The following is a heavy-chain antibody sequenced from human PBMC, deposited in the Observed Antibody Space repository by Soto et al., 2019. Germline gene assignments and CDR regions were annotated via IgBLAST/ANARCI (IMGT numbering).Heavy chain of an antibody. CDR1: GYTFTSYG. J-gene: IGHJ4*02. D-gene: IGHD6-13*01. CDR3: ARDIMAAAPDY. CDR2: ISAYNGDT. V-gene: IGHV1-18*01. Sequence: ASVKVSCKASGYTFTSYGISWVRQAPGQGLEWMGWISAYNGDTNYAQKFQGRVTITRDTSASTAYMELSSLRSEDTAVYYCARDIMAAAPDYWGQGTLVTVSS.